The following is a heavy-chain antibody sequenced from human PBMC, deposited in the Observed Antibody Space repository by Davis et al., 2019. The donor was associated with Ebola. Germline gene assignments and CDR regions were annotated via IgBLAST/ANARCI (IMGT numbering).Heavy chain of an antibody. CDR1: GYTFTDYY. J-gene: IGHJ6*03. V-gene: IGHV1-2*02. Sequence: ASVQVSCKASGYTFTDYYMHWVRQAPGQGLEWMGWINPNSGGTNYAQKFQGRVTMTRDTSISTAYMELSRLRSDDTAVYYCARGYSSSWSLYYYYYYMDVWGKGTTVTVSS. D-gene: IGHD6-13*01. CDR3: ARGYSSSWSLYYYYYYMDV. CDR2: INPNSGGT.